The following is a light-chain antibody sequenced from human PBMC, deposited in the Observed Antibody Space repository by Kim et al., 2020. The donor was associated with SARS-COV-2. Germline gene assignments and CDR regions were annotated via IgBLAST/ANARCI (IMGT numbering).Light chain of an antibody. CDR1: QSVRNN. CDR3: QQYNDWPLLT. V-gene: IGKV3-15*01. CDR2: SAS. Sequence: ILMTQSPATRSVSPGERVTLSCRASQSVRNNLAWYQQRPGQAPRLLIYSASTRATDISARFSGSGSGTEFTLTIRSLQSEDLAVYYCQQYNDWPLLTFGGGTKVDIK. J-gene: IGKJ4*01.